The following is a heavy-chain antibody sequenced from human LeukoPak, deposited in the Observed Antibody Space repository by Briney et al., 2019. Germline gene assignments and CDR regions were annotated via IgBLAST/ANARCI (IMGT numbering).Heavy chain of an antibody. D-gene: IGHD3-10*01. Sequence: ASVTVSCKASGYTFTSYGISWVRQAPGQGLEWMGWISAYNGNTNYAQKLQGRVTMTTDTSTSTAYMELRSLRSDDTAVYYCARNVRGVIKSWFDLWGQGTLVTVSS. CDR3: ARNVRGVIKSWFDL. CDR1: GYTFTSYG. J-gene: IGHJ5*02. V-gene: IGHV1-18*01. CDR2: ISAYNGNT.